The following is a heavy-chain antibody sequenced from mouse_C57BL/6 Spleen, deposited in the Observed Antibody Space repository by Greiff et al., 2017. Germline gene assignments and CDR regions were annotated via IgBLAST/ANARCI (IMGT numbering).Heavy chain of an antibody. CDR3: ARRALDSSGLYCFDY. V-gene: IGHV8-12*01. Sequence: QVTLKESGPGILQSSPTLSLTCSFSGFSLSTSGMGVSWIRQPSGQGLEWLAHIYWSDVKRYNPSLKSRLTISKDTSRNQVFIKITSVDTADTATYYCARRALDSSGLYCFDYWGQGTTLTVSS. CDR1: GFSLSTSGMG. CDR2: IYWSDVK. J-gene: IGHJ2*01. D-gene: IGHD3-2*02.